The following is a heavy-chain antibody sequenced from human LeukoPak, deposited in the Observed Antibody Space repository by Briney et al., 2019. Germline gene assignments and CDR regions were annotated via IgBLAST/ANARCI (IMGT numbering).Heavy chain of an antibody. CDR3: AREEEWYASGTYYKGFDS. V-gene: IGHV3-21*01. J-gene: IGHJ4*02. D-gene: IGHD3-10*01. CDR1: GFTSRNYN. CDR2: ISTRSTYI. Sequence: GGSLRLSCAASGFTSRNYNMNWVRQAPGKGLECVSCISTRSTYIYYADSVKGRFTISRDNAKNSLYLQMNSLRADDTAVYYCAREEEWYASGTYYKGFDSWGQGTLVTVSS.